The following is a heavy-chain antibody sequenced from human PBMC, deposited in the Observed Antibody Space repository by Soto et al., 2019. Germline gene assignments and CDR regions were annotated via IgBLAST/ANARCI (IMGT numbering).Heavy chain of an antibody. CDR2: ISHSGRT. V-gene: IGHV4-61*01. CDR1: GDSVSSASYY. D-gene: IGHD5-12*01. CDR3: ARDVHMNGYDLGWLAP. J-gene: IGHJ5*02. Sequence: QVQLQESGPGLVKPSETLSLTCTVAGDSVSSASYYWSWIRQSPGKGLEWIGYISHSGRTTYNPSLTPXVXIXXDMPRHQYALKLTSLNAPDTAPYYWARDVHMNGYDLGWLAPWGQGILVTVSS.